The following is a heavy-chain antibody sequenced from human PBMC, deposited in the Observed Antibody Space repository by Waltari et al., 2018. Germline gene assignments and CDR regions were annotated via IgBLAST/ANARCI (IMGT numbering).Heavy chain of an antibody. J-gene: IGHJ6*02. CDR2: IILTLGTT. D-gene: IGHD3-22*01. CDR3: TGGYYESSGLSFSYTYNMDV. CDR1: GGTFSSYG. Sequence: QVQVVQSGAEVKKPGSSVRVSCQASGGTFSSYGISWVRQAPGQGLEWMGGIILTLGTTNCPQEFQGRVTMTADKSTSTAYMELSSLRSADTAVYYCTGGYYESSGLSFSYTYNMDVWGQGTTVTVSS. V-gene: IGHV1-69*06.